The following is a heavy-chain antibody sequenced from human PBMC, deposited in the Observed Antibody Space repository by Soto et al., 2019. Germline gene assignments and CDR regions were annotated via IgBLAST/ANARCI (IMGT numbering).Heavy chain of an antibody. J-gene: IGHJ4*02. V-gene: IGHV3-23*01. Sequence: GGSLRLSCAASGFTFSSYAMSWVRPAPGKGLGWVSSISRSDDGPYYADSVKGRFTISGDNAQNTLYLLMDSLRAEDTAVYYCAKNSFLDNWGQGAPVTVSS. D-gene: IGHD2-15*01. CDR2: ISRSDDGP. CDR1: GFTFSSYA. CDR3: AKNSFLDN.